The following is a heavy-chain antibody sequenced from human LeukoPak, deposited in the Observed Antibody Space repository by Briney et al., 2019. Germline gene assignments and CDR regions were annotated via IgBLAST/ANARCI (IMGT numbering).Heavy chain of an antibody. J-gene: IGHJ4*02. V-gene: IGHV3-30*18. CDR3: AKAGSSSGYYSRFDY. Sequence: GGSLRLSCVASGFTFSSYGMHWVRQAPGKGLEWVAVISEAGNNKYYTDSVKGRFTISRDNSKNTLYLQINSLRTEDTAVYYCAKAGSSSGYYSRFDYWGQGTLVTVSS. D-gene: IGHD3-22*01. CDR1: GFTFSSYG. CDR2: ISEAGNNK.